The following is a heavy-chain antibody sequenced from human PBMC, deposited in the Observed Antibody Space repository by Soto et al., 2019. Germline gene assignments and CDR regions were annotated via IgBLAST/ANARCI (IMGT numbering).Heavy chain of an antibody. CDR2: ISGSGGST. Sequence: GGSLRLSCAASGFPFSIYAMSLVRQSPGKGLEWVSAISGSGGSTYYADSVKGRFTISRDNSKKTLYLQMNSLRAEDTAVYYCARRRYYGSGSYLGAIDPWGQGTLVTVSS. V-gene: IGHV3-23*01. D-gene: IGHD3-10*01. CDR1: GFPFSIYA. J-gene: IGHJ5*02. CDR3: ARRRYYGSGSYLGAIDP.